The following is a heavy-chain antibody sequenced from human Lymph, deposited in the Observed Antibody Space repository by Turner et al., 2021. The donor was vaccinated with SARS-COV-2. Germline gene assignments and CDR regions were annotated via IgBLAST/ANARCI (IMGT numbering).Heavy chain of an antibody. CDR2: IYSSGST. J-gene: IGHJ4*02. Sequence: QVQLQESGPGRVTPSETLSLTCTVPGRSISSYYWSWIRQPPGKGLGWIGYIYSSGSTNYNPSLKGRVTISVDTSKNQFSLKLSSVTAADTAVYYCARGFDYWGQGTLVTVSS. V-gene: IGHV4-59*01. CDR3: ARGFDY. CDR1: GRSISSYY.